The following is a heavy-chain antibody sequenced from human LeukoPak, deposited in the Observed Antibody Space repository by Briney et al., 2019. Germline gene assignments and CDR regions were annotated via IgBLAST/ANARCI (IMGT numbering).Heavy chain of an antibody. CDR2: IDSDGTAT. V-gene: IGHV3-74*01. J-gene: IGHJ4*02. CDR3: SKDARTCHSSGCWKPSDY. D-gene: IGHD3-22*01. CDR1: GFNFRTYW. Sequence: GRSLRLSCAASGFNFRTYWMHWVRQAPGKGLVWVSRIDSDGTATYADSVKGRFTISRDNVNNTLYLQMNSLRADDTAVYYCSKDARTCHSSGCWKPSDYWGQGALVTVSS.